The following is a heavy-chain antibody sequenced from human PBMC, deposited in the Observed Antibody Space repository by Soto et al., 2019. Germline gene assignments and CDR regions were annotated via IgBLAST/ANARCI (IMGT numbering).Heavy chain of an antibody. CDR3: GSLPGARFGP. Sequence: QVQLQESGPGLVKPSETLSLTCTVSGGSISTNYWSWIRQPPGKGLEWIGYSSSSGYTNYNASLKSRITISIGTSKNQFSLKLTSVTAADTAVYYCGSLPGARFGPWGQGTLVTVSS. CDR1: GGSISTNY. D-gene: IGHD2-15*01. J-gene: IGHJ5*02. CDR2: SSSSGYT. V-gene: IGHV4-4*08.